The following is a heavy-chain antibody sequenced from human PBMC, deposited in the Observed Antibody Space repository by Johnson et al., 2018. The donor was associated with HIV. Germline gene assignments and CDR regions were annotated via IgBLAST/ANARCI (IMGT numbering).Heavy chain of an antibody. D-gene: IGHD6-6*01. CDR2: ISSDGSNK. V-gene: IGHV3-30*19. CDR3: AKGQYSSSPCAFDI. CDR1: GFTFSSYG. J-gene: IGHJ3*02. Sequence: QMQLVESGGGLVQPGRSLRLSCAASGFTFSSYGMHWVRQAPGKGLAWVAVISSDGSNKYYADSLKCRFTISRDNSKNTLYLQMGSLRAEDMAVSYCAKGQYSSSPCAFDIWGQGTMVTVSS.